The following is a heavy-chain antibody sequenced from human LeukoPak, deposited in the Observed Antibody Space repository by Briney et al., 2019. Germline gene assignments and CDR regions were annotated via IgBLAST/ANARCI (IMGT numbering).Heavy chain of an antibody. CDR3: ARDRATVTPFFDY. CDR2: IYTSGST. J-gene: IGHJ4*02. D-gene: IGHD4-17*01. V-gene: IGHV3-53*01. Sequence: GGSLRLSCAASGFTVSSNYISWVRQAPGKGLEWVSLIYTSGSTYYADSVKGRFTISRDNAKNSLYLQMNSLRAEDTAVYYCARDRATVTPFFDYWGQGTLVTVSS. CDR1: GFTVSSNY.